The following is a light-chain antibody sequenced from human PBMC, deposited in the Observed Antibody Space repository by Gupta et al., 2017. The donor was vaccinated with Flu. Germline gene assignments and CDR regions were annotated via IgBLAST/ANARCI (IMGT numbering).Light chain of an antibody. Sequence: DIGMTQFPDSLAVSLGERATINCKSCQNSLDTSKNQNYLGWYPQKPGQPPKVLIYWASTRESGVRDRFSGRGSGTDLTLTISSLQGEDVGVYYCMQDNNSPWTFGQGTKLEIK. V-gene: IGKV4-1*01. CDR2: WAS. J-gene: IGKJ1*01. CDR1: QNSLDTSKNQNY. CDR3: MQDNNSPWT.